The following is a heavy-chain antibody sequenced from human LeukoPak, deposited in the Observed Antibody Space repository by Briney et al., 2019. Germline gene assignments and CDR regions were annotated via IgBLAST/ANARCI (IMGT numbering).Heavy chain of an antibody. D-gene: IGHD3-10*01. J-gene: IGHJ4*02. Sequence: ASVKVSCKASGYTFTGDYTHWVRRALGQGLEWMGWINPKSGGTNYAQKFQGRVTMTRDTSISTAYMELSRLKSDDTAVYYCARALSGTYYSFHYRGQGTLVTVSS. CDR1: GYTFTGDY. CDR2: INPKSGGT. V-gene: IGHV1-2*02. CDR3: ARALSGTYYSFHY.